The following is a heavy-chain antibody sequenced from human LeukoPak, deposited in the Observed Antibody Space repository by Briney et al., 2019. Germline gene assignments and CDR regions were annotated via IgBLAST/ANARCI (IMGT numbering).Heavy chain of an antibody. J-gene: IGHJ4*02. D-gene: IGHD2-8*02. V-gene: IGHV3-74*01. CDR1: GFTFSSYW. CDR2: INSDGSST. CDR3: GILPPGY. Sequence: GGSLRLSCAASGFTFSSYWMHWVRQAPGKGLVWVSRINSDGSSTSYADSVKGRFTISRDNAKNTLYLQMNSLGDEDTAVYYCGILPPGYWGQGTQVTVS.